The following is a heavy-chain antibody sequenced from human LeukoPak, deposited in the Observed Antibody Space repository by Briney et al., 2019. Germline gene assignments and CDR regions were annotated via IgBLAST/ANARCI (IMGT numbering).Heavy chain of an antibody. CDR1: GGSISSYY. CDR2: IYYSGST. J-gene: IGHJ6*03. CDR3: ARYNHGSGSPGPYYYYYYMDV. Sequence: SETLSLTCTVSGGSISSYYWSWIRQPPGKGLEWIGYIYYSGSTNYNPSLKSRVTISVDTSKNQFSLKLSSVTAADTAVYYCARYNHGSGSPGPYYYYYYMDVWGKGTTVTVSS. D-gene: IGHD3-10*01. V-gene: IGHV4-59*01.